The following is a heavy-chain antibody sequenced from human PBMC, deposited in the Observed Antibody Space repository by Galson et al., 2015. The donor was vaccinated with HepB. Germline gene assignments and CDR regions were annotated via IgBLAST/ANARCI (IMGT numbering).Heavy chain of an antibody. V-gene: IGHV3-21*01. J-gene: IGHJ6*02. CDR3: ARAPDYQDFYYYGMDV. CDR1: GFAFRNYS. CDR2: LSRSSYCI. D-gene: IGHD4/OR15-4a*01. Sequence: SLRLSCAASGFAFRNYSMHWVRQAPGKGLEWVSSLSRSSYCIYYADSVKGRFTISRDNAKNSVYLQMNSLRVEDTAVYYCARAPDYQDFYYYGMDVWGQGTTVTVSS.